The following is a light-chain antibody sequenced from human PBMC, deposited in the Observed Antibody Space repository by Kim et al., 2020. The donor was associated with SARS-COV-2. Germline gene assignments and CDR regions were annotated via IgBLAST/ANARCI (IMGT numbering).Light chain of an antibody. CDR2: DAS. CDR1: QIVSRS. J-gene: IGKJ1*01. Sequence: LFPGERATLSCRARQIVSRSLAWYQQKPGQAPRLLMYDASNRATGIPIRFSGSGSGTEFTLTISSLEPEDVAVYYCQQRSIWPPTFGQGTKVYIK. V-gene: IGKV3-11*01. CDR3: QQRSIWPPT.